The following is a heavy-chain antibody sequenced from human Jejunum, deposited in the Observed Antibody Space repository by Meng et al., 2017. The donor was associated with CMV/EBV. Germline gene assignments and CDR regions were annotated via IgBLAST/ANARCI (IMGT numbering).Heavy chain of an antibody. V-gene: IGHV4-30-4*08. D-gene: IGHD3-3*01. J-gene: IGHJ5*02. CDR1: SISSGDYY. CDR2: IYYSGST. Sequence: SISSGDYYWSWIRQPPGKGLEWIGYIYYSGSTYYNPSLKSRVTISVDTSKNQFSLKLSSVTAADTAVYYCARERFLEWFPNWFDPWGQGTRVTVSS. CDR3: ARERFLEWFPNWFDP.